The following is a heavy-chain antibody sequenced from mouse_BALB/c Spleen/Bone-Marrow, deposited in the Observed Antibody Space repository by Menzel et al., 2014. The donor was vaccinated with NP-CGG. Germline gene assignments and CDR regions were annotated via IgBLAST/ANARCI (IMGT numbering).Heavy chain of an antibody. CDR2: INPDSNTI. D-gene: IGHD2-3*01. V-gene: IGHV4-1*02. CDR3: SRLGYYGGFAY. CDR1: GFDFSRYW. J-gene: IGHJ3*01. Sequence: DVQLVESGGGLVQPGGSLKLSSAASGFDFSRYWMSWVRQAPGKGLEWIGEINPDSNTINYTPSLKDKFIISRDNAKNTLYLQMSKVRSEDTALYYCSRLGYYGGFAYWGQGTLVTVSA.